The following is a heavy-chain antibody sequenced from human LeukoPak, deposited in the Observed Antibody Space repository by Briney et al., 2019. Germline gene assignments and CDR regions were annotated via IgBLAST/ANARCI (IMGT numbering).Heavy chain of an antibody. V-gene: IGHV4-30-4*01. CDR2: IYYSGST. J-gene: IGHJ5*02. D-gene: IGHD3-10*01. CDR3: ARGGMVRGVIS. Sequence: SETLSLTCTVSGGSISSGDYYWSWIRQPPGKGLEWIGYIYYSGSTYYNPSLKSRVTISVDTSKNQFSLKLSSVTAADTAVYYCARGGMVRGVISWGQGTLVTVSS. CDR1: GGSISSGDYY.